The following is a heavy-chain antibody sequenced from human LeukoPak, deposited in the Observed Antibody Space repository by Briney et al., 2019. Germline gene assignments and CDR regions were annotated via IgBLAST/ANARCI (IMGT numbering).Heavy chain of an antibody. CDR3: ARDLAWGAFDY. D-gene: IGHD7-27*01. V-gene: IGHV3-23*01. Sequence: GGSLRLSCAASGFTFSSYAMSWVRQAPGKGLEWVSGISPRGGGTYYADSVKGRFTISRDDSKSALSLQMNSLRVEDTAVYYCARDLAWGAFDYWGQGTLVSVSS. CDR1: GFTFSSYA. J-gene: IGHJ4*02. CDR2: ISPRGGGT.